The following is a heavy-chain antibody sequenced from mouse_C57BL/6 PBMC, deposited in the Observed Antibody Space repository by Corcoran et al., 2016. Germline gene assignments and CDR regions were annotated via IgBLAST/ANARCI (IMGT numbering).Heavy chain of an antibody. Sequence: EVQLQQSGPELVKPGASVKISCKASGYTFTDYYMNWVKQSHGKSLEWIGDINPNNGGTSYNQKFKGKATLTVDKPSSTAYMELRSLTSEDSAVYYCARGPPAMDYWGQGTSVTVSS. CDR3: ARGPPAMDY. CDR1: GYTFTDYY. J-gene: IGHJ4*01. CDR2: INPNNGGT. V-gene: IGHV1-26*01. D-gene: IGHD6-1*01.